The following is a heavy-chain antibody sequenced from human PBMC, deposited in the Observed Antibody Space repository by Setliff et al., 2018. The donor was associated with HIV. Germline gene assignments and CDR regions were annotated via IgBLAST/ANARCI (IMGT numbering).Heavy chain of an antibody. CDR3: ARGGRCCGGPYYYYYMDV. J-gene: IGHJ6*03. CDR1: GFTFRSYN. CDR2: ISYDGSNK. Sequence: PGGSLRLSCAASGFTFRSYNMQWVRQAPGKGLEWVAVISYDGSNKYYADSVKGRFTISRDNSKNTLYLQMNSLRAEDTAVYYCARGGRCCGGPYYYYYMDVWGKGTTVTVSS. V-gene: IGHV3-30*04.